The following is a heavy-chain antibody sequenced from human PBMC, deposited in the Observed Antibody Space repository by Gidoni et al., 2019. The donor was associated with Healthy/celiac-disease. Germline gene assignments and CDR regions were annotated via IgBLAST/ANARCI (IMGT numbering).Heavy chain of an antibody. CDR2: IRSKAYGGTT. CDR3: TRGTITFGGVIVTDY. J-gene: IGHJ4*02. CDR1: GFTFGDYA. Sequence: EVQLVESGGGLVQPGRSLRLSCTASGFTFGDYAMSWVRQAPGKGLEWVGFIRSKAYGGTTEYAASVKGRFTISRDDSKSIAYLQMNSLKTEDTAVYYCTRGTITFGGVIVTDYWGQGTLVTVSS. V-gene: IGHV3-49*04. D-gene: IGHD3-16*02.